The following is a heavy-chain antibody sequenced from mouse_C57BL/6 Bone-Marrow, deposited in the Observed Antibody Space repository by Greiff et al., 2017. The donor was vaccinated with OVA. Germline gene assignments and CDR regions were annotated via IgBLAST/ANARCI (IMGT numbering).Heavy chain of an antibody. V-gene: IGHV2-4*01. CDR2: IWRGGST. D-gene: IGHD1-1*01. Sequence: VQLQESGPGLVQPSQSLSITCTVSGFSLTSYGVHWVRQPPGKGLEWLGVIWRGGSTDYNAAFISRLSISKDNSKSQVFLKMNSLQADDTAIYYCAKNGGTTVVAAYDMDYWGQGTSVTVSS. J-gene: IGHJ4*01. CDR3: AKNGGTTVVAAYDMDY. CDR1: GFSLTSYG.